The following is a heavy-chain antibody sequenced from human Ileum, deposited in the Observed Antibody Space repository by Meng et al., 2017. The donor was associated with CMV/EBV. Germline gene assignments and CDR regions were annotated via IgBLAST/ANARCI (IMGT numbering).Heavy chain of an antibody. CDR1: GGSVSSGSYY. J-gene: IGHJ6*02. D-gene: IGHD3-10*01. Sequence: SETLSLTCTVSGGSVSSGSYYWIWIRQPPGKGLEWIGYIYYSGSTNYNPSLKSRVTVSVDTSKNQFSLKLSSVPAADTAVYYCARGSGSYYRYGMGVWGQGTTVTVSS. CDR3: ARGSGSYYRYGMGV. V-gene: IGHV4-61*01. CDR2: IYYSGST.